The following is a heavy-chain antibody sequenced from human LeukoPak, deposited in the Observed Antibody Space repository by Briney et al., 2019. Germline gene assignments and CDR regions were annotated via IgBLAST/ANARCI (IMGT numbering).Heavy chain of an antibody. CDR3: ARDVDGLIDY. D-gene: IGHD3-16*01. Sequence: PSETLSLTCTVSGGSISGYYWTWIRQPPGKGLEWIGEINHSGSTNYNPSLKSRVTISVDTSKNQFSLKLTSVTAADTALYSCARDVDGLIDYWGQGTLVTVSS. J-gene: IGHJ4*02. CDR2: INHSGST. V-gene: IGHV4-34*01. CDR1: GGSISGYY.